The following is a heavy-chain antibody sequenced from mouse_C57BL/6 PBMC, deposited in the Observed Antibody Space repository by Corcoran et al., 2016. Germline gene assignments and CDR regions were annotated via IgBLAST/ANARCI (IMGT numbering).Heavy chain of an antibody. V-gene: IGHV1-85*01. CDR2: IYPRDGST. D-gene: IGHD2-4*01. CDR1: GYTFTSYD. J-gene: IGHJ4*01. Sequence: QVQLQQSGPELVKPGASVKLSCKASGYTFTSYDINWVKHRPGQGLEWIGWIYPRDGSTKYNEKFKGKATLTVDTSSSTAYMELHSLTSEDSAVYFCARVIYYDHVRDAMDYWGQGTSVTVSS. CDR3: ARVIYYDHVRDAMDY.